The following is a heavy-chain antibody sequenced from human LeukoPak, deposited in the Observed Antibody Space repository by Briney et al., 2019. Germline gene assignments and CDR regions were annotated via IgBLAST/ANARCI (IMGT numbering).Heavy chain of an antibody. V-gene: IGHV3-48*04. Sequence: QPGGSLRLSCAASGFTFSSYGMSWVRQAPGKGLEWVSYISSSGSTIYYADSVKGRFTISRDNAKNSLYLQMNSLRAEDTAVFFCARGSYSYGYHNFDYWGQGTPVTVSS. CDR3: ARGSYSYGYHNFDY. J-gene: IGHJ4*02. D-gene: IGHD5-18*01. CDR2: ISSSGSTI. CDR1: GFTFSSYG.